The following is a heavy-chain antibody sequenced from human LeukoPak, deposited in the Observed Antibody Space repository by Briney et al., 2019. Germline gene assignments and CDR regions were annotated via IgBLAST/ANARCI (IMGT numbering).Heavy chain of an antibody. CDR2: ISSSGVNT. V-gene: IGHV3-23*01. CDR3: AKFTYTSSSRAFDY. Sequence: GGSLRLSCAASGFSFSSYAMTWVRQAPGKGLEWVSSISSSGVNTYLADSVQGRFTISRDNSKNTLYLQMNTLRGEDTAVYFCAKFTYTSSSRAFDYWGQGTLVTVSS. CDR1: GFSFSSYA. D-gene: IGHD6-6*01. J-gene: IGHJ4*02.